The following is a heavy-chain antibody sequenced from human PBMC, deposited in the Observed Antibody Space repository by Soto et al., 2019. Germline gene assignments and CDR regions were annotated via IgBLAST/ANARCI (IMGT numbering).Heavy chain of an antibody. J-gene: IGHJ4*02. V-gene: IGHV3-48*03. CDR2: ISYTSTTI. CDR3: GREGGSLAFDS. CDR1: GLTFSTDE. Sequence: EVHLVASGGGLVPPGGSLRLSCAVSGLTFSTDEMNWVRQAPGKGLEWLAYISYTSTTIKYADSVKGRFAVSRDNAKKSLSLQMNNLRVEDTAVYYCGREGGSLAFDSWGQGTLVTVSS. D-gene: IGHD1-1*01.